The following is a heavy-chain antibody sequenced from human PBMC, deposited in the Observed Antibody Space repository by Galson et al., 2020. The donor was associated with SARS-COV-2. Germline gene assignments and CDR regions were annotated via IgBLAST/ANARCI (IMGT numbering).Heavy chain of an antibody. J-gene: IGHJ4*02. Sequence: ETSETLSLTCPVSSGSISDYYWSWIRQPAGKGLEWIGRIHTRGDTNYNPSLKSRVTMSVDTSKNHFSLKLSSVTAADTAVYYCARDLDYNYGQRVFDYWGQGTLVTVSS. CDR2: IHTRGDT. CDR3: ARDLDYNYGQRVFDY. V-gene: IGHV4-4*07. D-gene: IGHD5-18*01. CDR1: SGSISDYY.